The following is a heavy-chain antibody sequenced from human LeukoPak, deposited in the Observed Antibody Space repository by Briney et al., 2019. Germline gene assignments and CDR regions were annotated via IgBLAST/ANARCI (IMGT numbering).Heavy chain of an antibody. CDR1: GGSISSGGYS. Sequence: SETLSLTCAVSGGSISSGGYSWSWIRQPPGKGLEWIGYIYHSGSTYYNPSLKSRVTISVDRSKNQFSLKLSSVTAADTAVYYCARAQWELGIMDYYYGMDVWGQGTTVTVSS. CDR2: IYHSGST. D-gene: IGHD1-26*01. CDR3: ARAQWELGIMDYYYGMDV. J-gene: IGHJ6*02. V-gene: IGHV4-30-2*01.